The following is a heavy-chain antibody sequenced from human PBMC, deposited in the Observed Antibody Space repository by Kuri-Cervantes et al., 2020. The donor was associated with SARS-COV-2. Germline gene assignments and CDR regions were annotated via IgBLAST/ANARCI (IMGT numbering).Heavy chain of an antibody. CDR1: SGSISSSSYY. D-gene: IGHD5-18*01. Sequence: GSLRLSCTVSSGSISSSSYYWGWIRQPPGKGLEWIGSIYYSGSTYYNPSLKSRVTISVDTSKNQFSLKLSSVTAADTAVYYCASQVDTAMAFDYWGQGTLVTVSS. J-gene: IGHJ4*02. CDR2: IYYSGST. V-gene: IGHV4-39*01. CDR3: ASQVDTAMAFDY.